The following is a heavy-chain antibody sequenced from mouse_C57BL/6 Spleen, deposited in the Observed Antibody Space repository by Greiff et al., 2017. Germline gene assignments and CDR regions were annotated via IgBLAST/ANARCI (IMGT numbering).Heavy chain of an antibody. CDR2: IGPSGRYT. V-gene: IGHV1-69*01. D-gene: IGHD2-14*01. Sequence: QVQLQQSGADLVTPGASLNLSCTASGFTFTSYGMHWVQQSPGQGLEWIGEIGPSGRYTNYTQKFTGKSTLTVDKSSSTAYMQLSSLTSEDSAVYYCARGSYDRNDVAMDYWGQGTSVTVSA. CDR1: GFTFTSYG. CDR3: ARGSYDRNDVAMDY. J-gene: IGHJ4*01.